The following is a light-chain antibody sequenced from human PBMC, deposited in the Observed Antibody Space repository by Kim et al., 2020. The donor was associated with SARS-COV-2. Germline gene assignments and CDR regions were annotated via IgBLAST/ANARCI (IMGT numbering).Light chain of an antibody. Sequence: DIQMTQSPSSLSASVGDRVTITCRPGQPITNYLNWYQQKPGSAPKLLVYAATTLQSGVPSRFSGSGSGTVFTLTISSLQPEDFGTYYCQQGGTFGHGTKVYIK. CDR3: QQGGT. J-gene: IGKJ1*01. CDR2: AAT. CDR1: QPITNY. V-gene: IGKV1-39*01.